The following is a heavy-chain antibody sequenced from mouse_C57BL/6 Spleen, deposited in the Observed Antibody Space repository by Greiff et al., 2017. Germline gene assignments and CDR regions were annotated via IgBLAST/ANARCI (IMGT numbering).Heavy chain of an antibody. CDR1: GYTFTSYW. V-gene: IGHV1-64*01. CDR3: ARSPSSYLDC. CDR2: INPNSGST. Sequence: QVQLQQPGPELVKPGASVKLSCKASGYTFTSYWMHWVKQRHGKGLEWIGLINPNSGSTNYNEKFKSKAPLTVDKSSSTAFMQLNILTSEDSAVYYCARSPSSYLDCWGQGTTLTVSS. J-gene: IGHJ2*01.